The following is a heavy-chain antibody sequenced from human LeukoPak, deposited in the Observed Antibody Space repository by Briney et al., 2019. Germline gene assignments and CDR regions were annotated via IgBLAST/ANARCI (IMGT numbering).Heavy chain of an antibody. V-gene: IGHV4-30-4*01. CDR2: MYYSGST. J-gene: IGHJ5*02. CDR1: GGSVSSGDYY. CDR3: ARPYYYDSRIDP. D-gene: IGHD3-22*01. Sequence: SQTLSLTCTVSGGSVSSGDYYWSWIRQPPGKGLEWIAYMYYSGSTYYNPSLKSRVTMSADTSKNQLSLKLCSVTAADTAVYYCARPYYYDSRIDPWGQGILVTVSS.